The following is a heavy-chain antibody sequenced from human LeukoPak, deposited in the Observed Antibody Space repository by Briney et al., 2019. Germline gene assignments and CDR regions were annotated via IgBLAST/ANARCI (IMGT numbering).Heavy chain of an antibody. CDR3: ARGAAAGTVYFQH. Sequence: GGSLRLSCAASGFTFRSYAMSWVRQAPGQGLEWVSDISGGGGSTYYADSVKGRFTISRDNAKNSLYLQMNSLRAEDTAVYYCARGAAAGTVYFQHWGQGTLVTVSS. V-gene: IGHV3-23*01. CDR1: GFTFRSYA. J-gene: IGHJ1*01. D-gene: IGHD6-13*01. CDR2: ISGGGGST.